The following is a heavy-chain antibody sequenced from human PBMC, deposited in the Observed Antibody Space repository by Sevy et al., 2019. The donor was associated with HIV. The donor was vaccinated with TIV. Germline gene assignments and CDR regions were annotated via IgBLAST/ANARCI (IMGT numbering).Heavy chain of an antibody. CDR2: ISTLNVNT. Sequence: ASVKVSCKASGYTFTSYGISWERQAPGQGLEWLGWISTLNVNTNNAQKFQGRVTMTTDTSTGTASMELRSLRSDDTAVYYCARDDCSSLSCHGSLLYWGQGTLVTVSS. CDR3: ARDDCSSLSCHGSLLY. V-gene: IGHV1-18*01. CDR1: GYTFTSYG. J-gene: IGHJ4*02. D-gene: IGHD2-2*01.